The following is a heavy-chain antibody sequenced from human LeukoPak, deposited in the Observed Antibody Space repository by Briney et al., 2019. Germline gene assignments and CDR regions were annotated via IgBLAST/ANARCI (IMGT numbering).Heavy chain of an antibody. V-gene: IGHV1-2*02. CDR2: INPHSGVT. CDR1: GYTFTGYY. CDR3: VREGITKAFDL. J-gene: IGHJ4*02. D-gene: IGHD1-14*01. Sequence: ASVKVSCKASGYTFTGYYMHWVRQAPGQGLEWMGYINPHSGVTSFPQKFRGRVTLTTDTSISAAYMELSSLISDDTAMYYCVREGITKAFDLWGQGALVTVSS.